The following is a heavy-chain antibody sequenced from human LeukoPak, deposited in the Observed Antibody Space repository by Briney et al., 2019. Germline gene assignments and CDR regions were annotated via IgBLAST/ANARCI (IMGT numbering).Heavy chain of an antibody. J-gene: IGHJ2*01. Sequence: GASVKVSCKASGYTFTSYYMHWVRQAPGQGLEWMGIINPSGGSTSYAQKFQGRVTMTRDTSTSTVYMELSSLRSEDTAVYYCARDSRQNSGSFHVYWYFDLWGRGTLVTVSS. V-gene: IGHV1-46*01. CDR1: GYTFTSYY. D-gene: IGHD3-10*01. CDR2: INPSGGST. CDR3: ARDSRQNSGSFHVYWYFDL.